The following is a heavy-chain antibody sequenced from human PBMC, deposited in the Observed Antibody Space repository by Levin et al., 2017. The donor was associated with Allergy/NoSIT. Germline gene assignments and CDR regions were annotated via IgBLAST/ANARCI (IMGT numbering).Heavy chain of an antibody. Sequence: SETLSLTCTVSGGSISSYYWSWIRQPPGKGLEWIGYIYYSGSTNYNPSLKSRVTISVDTSKNQFSLKLSSVTAADTAVYYCARESIAAAGTFYWGNWFDPWGQGTLVTVSS. J-gene: IGHJ5*02. CDR1: GGSISSYY. CDR2: IYYSGST. CDR3: ARESIAAAGTFYWGNWFDP. V-gene: IGHV4-59*01. D-gene: IGHD6-13*01.